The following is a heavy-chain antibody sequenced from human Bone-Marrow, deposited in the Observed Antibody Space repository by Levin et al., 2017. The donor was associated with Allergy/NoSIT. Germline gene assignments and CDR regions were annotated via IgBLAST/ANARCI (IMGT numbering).Heavy chain of an antibody. J-gene: IGHJ3*02. CDR2: ISPNSGGT. Sequence: GESLKISCKASGYTFSDYYTHWVRQAPGQGLEWMGWISPNSGGTKYAHKFQGRVTMTRDTTISTTYMELSRLRSDDTAIYYCARARITAKVGGLDVSDIWGQGTMVTVSS. D-gene: IGHD3-10*01. CDR1: GYTFSDYY. V-gene: IGHV1-2*02. CDR3: ARARITAKVGGLDVSDI.